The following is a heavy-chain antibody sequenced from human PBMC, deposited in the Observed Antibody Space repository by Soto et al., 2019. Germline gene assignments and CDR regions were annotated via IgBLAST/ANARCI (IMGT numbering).Heavy chain of an antibody. CDR2: SIPIFGTA. CDR1: GGTFRSYA. D-gene: IGHD6-13*01. CDR3: ARESAGTGYYGMDV. Sequence: QVQLVPSGAEVKKPGSSVKVSCKASGGTFRSYAISWVRQAPGHGLEWMGGSIPIFGTATYAQKFQGRVTITADESTSTAYMELSSMRSEDTAVYYCARESAGTGYYGMDVWGQGTTVTVSS. V-gene: IGHV1-69*01. J-gene: IGHJ6*02.